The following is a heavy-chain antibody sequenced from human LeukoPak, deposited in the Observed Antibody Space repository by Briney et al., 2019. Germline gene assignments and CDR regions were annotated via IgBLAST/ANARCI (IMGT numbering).Heavy chain of an antibody. CDR1: GGSFSGYY. J-gene: IGHJ4*02. CDR3: ARGPDPYDYVWGSYRRWAYYFDY. Sequence: TPSETLSLTCAVYGGSFSGYYWSWIRQPPGKGLEWIGEINHSGSTNYNPSLKSRVTISVDTSKNQFSLKLSSVTAADTAVYYCARGPDPYDYVWGSYRRWAYYFDYWGQGTLVTVSS. D-gene: IGHD3-16*02. CDR2: INHSGST. V-gene: IGHV4-34*01.